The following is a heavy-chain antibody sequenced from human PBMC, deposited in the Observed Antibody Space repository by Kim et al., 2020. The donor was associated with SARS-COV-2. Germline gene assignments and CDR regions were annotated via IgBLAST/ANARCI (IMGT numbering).Heavy chain of an antibody. CDR3: ARVPYSYYYDSSGRAFDI. CDR2: IYSGGST. V-gene: IGHV3-53*01. J-gene: IGHJ3*02. CDR1: GFTVSSNY. D-gene: IGHD3-22*01. Sequence: GGSLRLSCAASGFTVSSNYMSWVRQAPGKGLEWVSVIYSGGSTYYADSVKGRFTISRDNSKNTLYLQMNSLRAEDTAVYYCARVPYSYYYDSSGRAFDIWGQGTMVTVSS.